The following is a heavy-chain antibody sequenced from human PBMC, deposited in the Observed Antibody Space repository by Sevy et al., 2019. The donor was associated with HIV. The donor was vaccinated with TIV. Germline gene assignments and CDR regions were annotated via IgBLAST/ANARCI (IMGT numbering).Heavy chain of an antibody. V-gene: IGHV3-49*03. D-gene: IGHD2-15*01. CDR1: GFTFDDYA. CDR2: ITRNSYEAYGGTT. CDR3: TRGLSTADTPEYYFDY. Sequence: GGCLRLSCTTSGFTFDDYAMSWFRQAPGKGLEWVAFITRNSYEAYGGTTDYAASVKGRFIISRDDSKSIAHLLMNSLKTEDTAVYGSTRGLSTADTPEYYFDYWGQGTLVTVSS. J-gene: IGHJ4*02.